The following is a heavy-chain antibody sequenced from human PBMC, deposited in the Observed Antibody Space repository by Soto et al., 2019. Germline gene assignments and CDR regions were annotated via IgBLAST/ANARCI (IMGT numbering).Heavy chain of an antibody. J-gene: IGHJ4*02. CDR1: GGSISSGGYY. V-gene: IGHV4-31*03. Sequence: SETLSLTCTVSGGSISSGGYYWGWIRQHPGKGLEWIGYIYYSGSTYYNPSLKSRVTISVDTSKNQFSLKLSSVTAADTAVYYCARRDYYDSSGYYYEWYFDYWGQGTLVTVSS. CDR3: ARRDYYDSSGYYYEWYFDY. D-gene: IGHD3-22*01. CDR2: IYYSGST.